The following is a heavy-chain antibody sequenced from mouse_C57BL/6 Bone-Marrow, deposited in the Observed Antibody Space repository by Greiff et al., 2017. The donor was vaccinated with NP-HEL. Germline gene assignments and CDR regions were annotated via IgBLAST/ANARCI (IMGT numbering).Heavy chain of an antibody. CDR3: DRDTTLEEYVAY. CDR2: IDPEDGET. CDR1: GFNINDYY. J-gene: IGHJ3*01. D-gene: IGHD1-1*01. Sequence: EVQLQQSGAELVKPGASVKLSCTASGFNINDYYMHWVKQRTEQGLEWIGRIDPEDGETKYAPKFQGKATITADTSSNTAYLQLSSLTSEDTAVYDCDRDTTLEEYVAYWGQGTLVTVTA. V-gene: IGHV14-2*01.